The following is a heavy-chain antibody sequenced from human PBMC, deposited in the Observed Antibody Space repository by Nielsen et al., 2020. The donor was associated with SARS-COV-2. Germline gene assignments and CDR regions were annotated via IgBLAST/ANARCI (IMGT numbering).Heavy chain of an antibody. V-gene: IGHV3-30-3*01. CDR1: GFTFSSYA. D-gene: IGHD5-24*01. CDR3: ARDGALRWLQLGYFDY. J-gene: IGHJ4*02. Sequence: GSLRLSCAASGFTFSSYAMHWVRQAPGKGLEWVAVISYDGSNKYYADSVKGRFTISRDNSKNTLYLQMNSLRAEDTAVYYCARDGALRWLQLGYFDYWGQGTLVTVSS. CDR2: ISYDGSNK.